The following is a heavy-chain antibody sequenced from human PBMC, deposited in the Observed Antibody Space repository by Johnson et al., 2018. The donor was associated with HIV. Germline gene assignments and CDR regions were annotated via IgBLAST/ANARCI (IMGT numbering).Heavy chain of an antibody. Sequence: VQVVESGGGLIQPGGSLRLSCAASGFTVSSNYMSWVRQAPGKGLEWVSVIYSGGSTYYADSVKGRFTISRDNSKNTLYLQMNSLRAEDTAVYYTRATIPRDAFDIWGQGTMVTVSS. V-gene: IGHV3-66*03. CDR1: GFTVSSNY. D-gene: IGHD5-12*01. J-gene: IGHJ3*02. CDR2: IYSGGST. CDR3: RATIPRDAFDI.